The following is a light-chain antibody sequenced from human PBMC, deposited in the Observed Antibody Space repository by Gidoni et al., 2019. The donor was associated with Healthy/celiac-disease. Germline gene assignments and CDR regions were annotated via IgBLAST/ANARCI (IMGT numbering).Light chain of an antibody. V-gene: IGKV3-20*01. Sequence: VLTQSPGTLSLSPGERATLSCRASQIVSSSYLAWYQQKPGQAPRLLIYGASSRATGIPDRFSGSGSGTDFTLTISRLEPEDFAVYYCQQYGSSPETFGQGTKVEIK. CDR1: QIVSSSY. J-gene: IGKJ1*01. CDR3: QQYGSSPET. CDR2: GAS.